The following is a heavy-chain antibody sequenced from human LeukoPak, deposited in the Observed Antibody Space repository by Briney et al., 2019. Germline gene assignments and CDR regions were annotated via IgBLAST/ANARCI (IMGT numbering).Heavy chain of an antibody. CDR3: ARHGRYSSGWYGDVVYYFDY. CDR1: GGSISSYY. J-gene: IGHJ4*02. Sequence: SETLSLTCTVSGGSISSYYWSWIRQPPGKGLEWIGYIYYSGSTNYNPSLKSRVTISVDTSKNQFSLKLSSVTAADTAVYYCARHGRYSSGWYGDVVYYFDYWGQGTLVTVSS. D-gene: IGHD6-19*01. CDR2: IYYSGST. V-gene: IGHV4-59*08.